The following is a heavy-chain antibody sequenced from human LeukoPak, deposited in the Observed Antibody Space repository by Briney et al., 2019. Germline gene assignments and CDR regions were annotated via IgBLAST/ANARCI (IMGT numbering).Heavy chain of an antibody. CDR2: FDPEDGET. J-gene: IGHJ4*02. D-gene: IGHD2-2*01. V-gene: IGHV1-24*01. Sequence: ASVKVSCKVSGYTLTELSMHWVRQAPGKGLEWMGGFDPEDGETIYAQKFQGRVTMTEDTSTDTAYMELSSLRSEDTAVYYCATVLTCSSTSCYQYWGQGTLVTASS. CDR3: ATVLTCSSTSCYQY. CDR1: GYTLTELS.